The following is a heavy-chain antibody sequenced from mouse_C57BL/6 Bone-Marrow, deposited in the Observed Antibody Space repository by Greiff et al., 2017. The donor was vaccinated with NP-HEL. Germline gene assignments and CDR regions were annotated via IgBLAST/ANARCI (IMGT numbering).Heavy chain of an antibody. Sequence: VQLQQPGAELVMPGASVKLSCKASGYTFTSYWMHWVKQRPGQGLEWIGEIDPSDSYTNYNQKFKGKSTLTVDKSSSTAYMQLSSLTSEDSAVYYCARWETAQATWFACWGQGTLVTVSA. D-gene: IGHD3-2*02. CDR3: ARWETAQATWFAC. CDR2: IDPSDSYT. CDR1: GYTFTSYW. V-gene: IGHV1-69*01. J-gene: IGHJ3*01.